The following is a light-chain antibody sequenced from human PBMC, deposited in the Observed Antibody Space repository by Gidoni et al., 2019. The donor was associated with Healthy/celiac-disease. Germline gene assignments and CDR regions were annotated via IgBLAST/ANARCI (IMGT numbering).Light chain of an antibody. CDR2: DAS. J-gene: IGKJ3*01. V-gene: IGKV3-11*01. CDR1: QSVSSY. CDR3: QQRSNWPPGFT. Sequence: EIVLTQSPAPLSLSPGETATLPCRASQSVSSYLAWYQQKPGQAPRLLIYDASNLATGIPARFSGSGSGTDFTLTISSLEPEDFAVYYCQQRSNWPPGFTFGPGTKVDIK.